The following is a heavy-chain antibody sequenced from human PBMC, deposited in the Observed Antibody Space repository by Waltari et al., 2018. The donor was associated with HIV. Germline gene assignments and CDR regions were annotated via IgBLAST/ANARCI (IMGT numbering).Heavy chain of an antibody. CDR1: GFTFSSFG. V-gene: IGHV3-30*02. D-gene: IGHD3-10*01. CDR3: AKDRGHYYGSGSSGG. J-gene: IGHJ4*02. Sequence: QVQLVESGGGVVQPGGSLRLSCAASGFTFSSFGMHWVLPAPGKGLEWVAFIRYDGSNKYYADSVKGRFTISRENSKITLYLQMNSLRAEDTAVYYCAKDRGHYYGSGSSGGWGQGTLVTVSS. CDR2: IRYDGSNK.